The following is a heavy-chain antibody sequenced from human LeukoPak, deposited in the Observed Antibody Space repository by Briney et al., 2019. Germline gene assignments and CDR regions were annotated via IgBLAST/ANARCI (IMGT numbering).Heavy chain of an antibody. Sequence: SQTLSLTCAVSGGSISSGGYSWSWIRQPPGKGLEWIGYIYHSGSTYYNPSLKSRVTISVDRSKNQFSLKLSSVTAADTAVYYCARHRLQYRGDAFDIWGQGTMVTVSS. CDR2: IYHSGST. CDR3: ARHRLQYRGDAFDI. D-gene: IGHD5-24*01. CDR1: GGSISSGGYS. J-gene: IGHJ3*02. V-gene: IGHV4-30-2*01.